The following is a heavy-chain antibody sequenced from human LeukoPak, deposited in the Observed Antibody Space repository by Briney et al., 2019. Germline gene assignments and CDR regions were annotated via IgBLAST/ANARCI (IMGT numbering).Heavy chain of an antibody. D-gene: IGHD3-16*01. Sequence: SETLSLTCGLSGYSFSGGYFWGWVRQSPGKGLEWIGSFYHGGTTYYNPSLKTRVTMSVDTSKNQFSLRLTSVTAADTAVYYCARGLPVPEAIGALGFDYWGRGTLVAVSS. CDR3: ARGLPVPEAIGALGFDY. V-gene: IGHV4-38-2*01. CDR1: GYSFSGGYF. J-gene: IGHJ4*02. CDR2: FYHGGTT.